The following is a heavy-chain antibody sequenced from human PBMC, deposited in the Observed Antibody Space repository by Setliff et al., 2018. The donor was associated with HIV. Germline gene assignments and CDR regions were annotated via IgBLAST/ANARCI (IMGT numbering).Heavy chain of an antibody. Sequence: ASVKVSCKASGYTFTGYYMHWVRQAPGQGLEWMGWINPNSGDTNYAQKFQGRVTMTRDTSISTAYMELSRLRSDGTAVYYCARGRGSYSFGYWGQGQWSPSPQ. D-gene: IGHD1-26*01. CDR2: INPNSGDT. CDR1: GYTFTGYY. CDR3: ARGRGSYSFGY. J-gene: IGHJ4*02. V-gene: IGHV1-2*02.